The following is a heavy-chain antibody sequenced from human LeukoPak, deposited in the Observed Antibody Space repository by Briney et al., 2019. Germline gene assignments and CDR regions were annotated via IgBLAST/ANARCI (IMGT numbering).Heavy chain of an antibody. CDR1: GETFTGYY. D-gene: IGHD3-10*01. CDR2: ISPNMGGT. CDR3: ARVVRGVIGVDY. V-gene: IGHV1-2*02. J-gene: IGHJ4*02. Sequence: ASVKVSCKASGETFTGYYMRCVREAPGQGLEWIGWISPNMGGTNYAQKFQGRVTMTRDTSISTAYMELSRLRSDDTAVYYCARVVRGVIGVDYWGQGTLVTVSS.